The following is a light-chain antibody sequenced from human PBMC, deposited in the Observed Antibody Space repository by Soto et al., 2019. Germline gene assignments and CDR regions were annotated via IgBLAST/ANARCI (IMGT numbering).Light chain of an antibody. J-gene: IGKJ1*01. CDR1: QSISNY. CDR2: AAS. V-gene: IGKV1-39*01. Sequence: DIQMTQSPSSLSASVGDRVTITCRASQSISNYLNWYQQKPGKAPKLLIFAASSLQSGVPSRFSGSGYGTDFTLTISSLQPEDFATYYCQQSYTTPQTFGQGTRVEIK. CDR3: QQSYTTPQT.